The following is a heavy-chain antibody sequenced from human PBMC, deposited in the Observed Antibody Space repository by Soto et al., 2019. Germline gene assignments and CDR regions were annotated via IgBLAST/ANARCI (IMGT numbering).Heavy chain of an antibody. CDR1: GFTFSSYG. V-gene: IGHV3-30*18. Sequence: QVQLVESGGGVVQPGRSLRLSCAASGFTFSSYGMHWVRQAPGKGLEWVAVISYDGSNKYYADSVKGRFNISRDNSKNTLYLQMNSLRAEDTAVYYCAKVGEDCSGGSCYSFPSRQVSWYFDLWGRGTLVTVSS. CDR3: AKVGEDCSGGSCYSFPSRQVSWYFDL. D-gene: IGHD2-15*01. CDR2: ISYDGSNK. J-gene: IGHJ2*01.